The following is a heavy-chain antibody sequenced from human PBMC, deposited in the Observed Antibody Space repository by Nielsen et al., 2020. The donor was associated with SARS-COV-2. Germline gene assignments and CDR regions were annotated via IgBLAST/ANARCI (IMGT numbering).Heavy chain of an antibody. CDR2: ISYDGSNK. CDR3: ARGAGRYWEATYFDY. J-gene: IGHJ4*02. CDR1: GFTFSHYA. D-gene: IGHD3-10*01. V-gene: IGHV3-30*04. Sequence: GGSLRLSCTGSGFTFSHYAIHWVRQAPGKGLEWVAIISYDGSNKYYADSVKGRFTISRDNSKNTLYLQMNSLRAEDTTIYYCARGAGRYWEATYFDYWGQGTLVTVSS.